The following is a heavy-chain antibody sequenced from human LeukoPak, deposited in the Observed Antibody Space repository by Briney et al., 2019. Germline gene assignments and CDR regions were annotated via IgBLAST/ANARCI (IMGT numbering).Heavy chain of an antibody. CDR3: ARPHSSGWYYVY. Sequence: ASVKVSCKASGYTFTGYYMHWMRQAPGQGLEWMGWINPNSGGTNYAQKFQGRVTMTRDTSISTAYMELSRLRSDDTAVYYCARPHSSGWYYVYWGQGTLVTVSS. V-gene: IGHV1-2*02. D-gene: IGHD6-19*01. CDR1: GYTFTGYY. J-gene: IGHJ4*02. CDR2: INPNSGGT.